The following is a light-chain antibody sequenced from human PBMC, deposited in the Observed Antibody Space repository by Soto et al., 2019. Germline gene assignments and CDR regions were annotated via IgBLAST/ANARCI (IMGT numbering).Light chain of an antibody. CDR1: SSDGGGYNY. CDR2: EVS. V-gene: IGLV2-14*01. Sequence: QSVLTQPASVSGSPGQSITISCTGTSSDGGGYNYVSWYQQHPGKAPKLMIYEVSNRPSGVSNRFSGSKSGNTASLTISGRQAEDEADYYCSSYTSSSTLFGTGTKVTVL. CDR3: SSYTSSSTL. J-gene: IGLJ1*01.